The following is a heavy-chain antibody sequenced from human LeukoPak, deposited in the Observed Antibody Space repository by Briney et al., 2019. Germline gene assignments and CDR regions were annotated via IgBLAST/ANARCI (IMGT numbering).Heavy chain of an antibody. CDR2: ISGGGAST. J-gene: IGHJ5*02. CDR3: VKDRYYDNSAYRAFDP. V-gene: IGHV3-23*01. CDR1: GFTFGNYA. Sequence: GGSLSLSCAASGFTFGNYAMNWVRQAPGKGLEWVSGISGGGASTYYADSVKGRFTISRDNSKNTLYLQMNSLRAEDTALYYCVKDRYYDNSAYRAFDPWGQGTLVTVSS. D-gene: IGHD3-22*01.